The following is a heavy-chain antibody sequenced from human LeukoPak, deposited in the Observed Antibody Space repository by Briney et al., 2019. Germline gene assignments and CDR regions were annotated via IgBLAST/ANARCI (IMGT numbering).Heavy chain of an antibody. CDR3: ARTSSWCDSYYMDV. J-gene: IGHJ6*03. CDR1: GGSISSYY. V-gene: IGHV4-59*08. CDR2: MYYSGST. Sequence: PSETLSLTCTVSGGSISSYYWSWIRQPPGKGLEWIGYMYYSGSTNYNPSLKSRVTISVDTSKNQFSLKLSSVTAADTAVYYCARTSSWCDSYYMDVWGKGTTVTVSS. D-gene: IGHD6-13*01.